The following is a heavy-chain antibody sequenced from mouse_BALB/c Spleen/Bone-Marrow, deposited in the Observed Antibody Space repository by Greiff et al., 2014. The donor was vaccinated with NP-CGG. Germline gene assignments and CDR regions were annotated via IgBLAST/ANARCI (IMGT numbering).Heavy chain of an antibody. D-gene: IGHD2-14*01. Sequence: QVQLQQSGPGLVAPSQSLSITCTVSGFSLTIYGVHWVRKPPGKGLEWLGVSWAGGSTSYNSALLSRLTISKDISKSQVFLKMNSLQTDDTAMYYCAREGYDHAMDYWGQGTSVTVSS. CDR2: SWAGGST. V-gene: IGHV2-9*02. CDR3: AREGYDHAMDY. J-gene: IGHJ4*01. CDR1: GFSLTIYG.